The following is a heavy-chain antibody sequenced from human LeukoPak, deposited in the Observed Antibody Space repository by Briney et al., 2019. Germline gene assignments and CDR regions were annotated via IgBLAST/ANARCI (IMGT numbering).Heavy chain of an antibody. CDR2: ISYDGSNK. CDR1: GFTFSSYA. Sequence: GGSLRLSCAASGFTFSSYARHWVRQAPGKGLEWVAVISYDGSNKYYADSVKGRFTISRDNSKNTLYLQMNSLRAEDTAVYYCARVSSGWPLDYWGQGTLVTVSS. CDR3: ARVSSGWPLDY. J-gene: IGHJ4*02. V-gene: IGHV3-30*04. D-gene: IGHD6-19*01.